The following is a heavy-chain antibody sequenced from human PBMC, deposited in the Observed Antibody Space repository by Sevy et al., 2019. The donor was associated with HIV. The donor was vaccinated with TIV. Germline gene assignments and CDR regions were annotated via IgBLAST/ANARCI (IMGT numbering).Heavy chain of an antibody. J-gene: IGHJ3*02. CDR2: IYYSGST. CDR3: ARDRSTAFDI. CDR1: GGSISSGGYY. Sequence: SENLSLTCTVSGGSISSGGYYWSWIRQHPGKGLEWIGYIYYSGSTYYNPSLKSRVTISVDTSKNQFSLKLSSVTAADTAVYYCARDRSTAFDIWGQGTMVTVSS. V-gene: IGHV4-31*03.